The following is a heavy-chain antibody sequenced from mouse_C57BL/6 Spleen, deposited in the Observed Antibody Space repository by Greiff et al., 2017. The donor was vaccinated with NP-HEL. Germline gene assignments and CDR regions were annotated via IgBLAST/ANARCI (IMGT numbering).Heavy chain of an antibody. V-gene: IGHV5-6*01. CDR1: GFTFSSYG. Sequence: EVKLMESGGDLVKPGGSLKLSCAASGFTFSSYGMSWVRQTPDKRLAWVATISSGGSYTYYPDSVKGRFTISRDNAKNTLYLQMSSLKSEDTAMYYCARHLTTVVATGGYWGQGTTLTVSS. CDR3: ARHLTTVVATGGY. J-gene: IGHJ2*01. CDR2: ISSGGSYT. D-gene: IGHD1-1*01.